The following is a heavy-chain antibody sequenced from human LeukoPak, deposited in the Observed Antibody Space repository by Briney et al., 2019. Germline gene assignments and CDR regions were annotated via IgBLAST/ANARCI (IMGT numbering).Heavy chain of an antibody. CDR3: ARRAAAGKKYFQH. Sequence: KPSETLSLTCAVYGGSFSGYYWSWIRQPPGKGLEWIGEINHSGSTNYNPSLKSRVTISVDTSKNQFSLKLSSVTAADTAVYYCARRAAAGKKYFQHWGQGTLVTVSS. D-gene: IGHD6-13*01. CDR1: GGSFSGYY. CDR2: INHSGST. J-gene: IGHJ1*01. V-gene: IGHV4-34*01.